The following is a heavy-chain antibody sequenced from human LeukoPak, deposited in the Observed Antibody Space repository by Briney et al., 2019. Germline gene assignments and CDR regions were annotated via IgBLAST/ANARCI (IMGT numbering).Heavy chain of an antibody. J-gene: IGHJ3*02. CDR3: ARDGEIRGDAFDI. CDR2: ISSSGSTI. Sequence: GGSLRLSCAASGFTFSSYEMNWVRQAPGKGLEWGSYISSSGSTIYYADSVKGRFTISRDNAKNSLHLQMNSLRAEDTAVYYCARDGEIRGDAFDIWGQGTMVTVSS. V-gene: IGHV3-48*03. CDR1: GFTFSSYE. D-gene: IGHD3-10*01.